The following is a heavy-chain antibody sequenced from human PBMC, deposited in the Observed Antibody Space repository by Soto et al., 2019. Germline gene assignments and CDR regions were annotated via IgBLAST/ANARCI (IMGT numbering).Heavy chain of an antibody. CDR3: ARVVSGRDYGDSIDC. Sequence: PGGSLRLSCVASEFTFSSYEMNWVRQAPGKGLEWVSYISSSGTTIYYTDSVKGRFTISRDNAKKSLYLQMNSLRAEDTAAYYCARVVSGRDYGDSIDCWGRGTLVTVSS. D-gene: IGHD4-17*01. CDR1: EFTFSSYE. V-gene: IGHV3-48*03. CDR2: ISSSGTTI. J-gene: IGHJ4*02.